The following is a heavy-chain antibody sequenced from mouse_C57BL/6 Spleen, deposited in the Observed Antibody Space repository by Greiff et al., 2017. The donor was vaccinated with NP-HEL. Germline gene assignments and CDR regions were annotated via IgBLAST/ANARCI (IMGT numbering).Heavy chain of an antibody. CDR1: GFTFSDYG. D-gene: IGHD2-1*01. Sequence: EVKLMESGGGLVKPGGSLKLSCAASGFTFSDYGMHWVRQAPEKGLEWVAYISSGSSTIYYADTVKGRFTISRDNAKNTLFLQMTSLRSEDTAMYYCARKNVYYGNYRYWYFDVWGTGTTVTVSS. CDR3: ARKNVYYGNYRYWYFDV. CDR2: ISSGSSTI. V-gene: IGHV5-17*01. J-gene: IGHJ1*03.